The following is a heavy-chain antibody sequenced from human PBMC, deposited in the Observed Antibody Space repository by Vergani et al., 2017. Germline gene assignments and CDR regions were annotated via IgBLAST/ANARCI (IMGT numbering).Heavy chain of an antibody. CDR2: ISGSGGST. J-gene: IGHJ6*03. CDR3: AKRVYSSSLYYYYYMDV. D-gene: IGHD6-6*01. CDR1: GFTFSSYA. Sequence: EVQLLESGGGLVQPGGSLRLSCAASGFTFSSYAMSWVRQAPGKGLEWVSAISGSGGSTYYADSVKGRFTISRDNSKNTLYLQMNSLRAEDTAVYYCAKRVYSSSLYYYYYMDVWGKGTTVTVSS. V-gene: IGHV3-23*01.